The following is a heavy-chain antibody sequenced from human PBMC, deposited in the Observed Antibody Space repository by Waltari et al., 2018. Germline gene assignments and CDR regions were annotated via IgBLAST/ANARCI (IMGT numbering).Heavy chain of an antibody. D-gene: IGHD7-27*01. CDR3: ARELGFDAFDI. CDR2: ISSSSRTI. V-gene: IGHV3-48*01. J-gene: IGHJ3*02. CDR1: GFTFSSYS. Sequence: EVQLVESGGGLVQPGGSLRLSCAASGFTFSSYSMNWVRQAPGKGLVGVSYISSSSRTIYYADSVKGRFTIYRDNAKNSLYLQMNSLRAEDTAVYYCARELGFDAFDIWGQGTMVTVSS.